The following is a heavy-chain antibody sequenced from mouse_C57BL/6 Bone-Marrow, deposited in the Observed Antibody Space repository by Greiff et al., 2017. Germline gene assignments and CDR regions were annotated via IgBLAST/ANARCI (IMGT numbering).Heavy chain of an antibody. V-gene: IGHV1-15*01. CDR3: ARCYGSSDDWYFDV. J-gene: IGHJ1*03. CDR2: SAPETGGT. Sequence: QVQPQQSGAELVRPGASVTLFCKASGYTFTDHEMHWVKQTPVHGLEWIGASAPETGGTAYNQKFKGKVILTADKSSSTAYRALRSLTSEDSAVYYCARCYGSSDDWYFDVWGTGTTVTVSS. D-gene: IGHD1-1*01. CDR1: GYTFTDHE.